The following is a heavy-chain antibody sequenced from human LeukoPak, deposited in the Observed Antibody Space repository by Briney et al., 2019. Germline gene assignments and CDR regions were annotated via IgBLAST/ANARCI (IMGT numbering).Heavy chain of an antibody. Sequence: GESLKISCKGSGYSFTSYWIGWVRQMPGKGLERMGITYPGDSDTRYSPSFQGQVTTSADKSISTAYLQWSSLKASDTAMYYCARHSAGYGDYDDYWAREPWSPSPQ. V-gene: IGHV5-51*01. D-gene: IGHD4-17*01. CDR1: GYSFTSYW. CDR2: TYPGDSDT. CDR3: ARHSAGYGDYDDY. J-gene: IGHJ4*02.